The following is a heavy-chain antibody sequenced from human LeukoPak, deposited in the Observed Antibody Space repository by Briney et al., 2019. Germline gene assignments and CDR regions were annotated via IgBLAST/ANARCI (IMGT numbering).Heavy chain of an antibody. D-gene: IGHD2-21*01. CDR1: GVSFSGYY. V-gene: IGHV4-34*01. CDR3: AGGNSTFDY. J-gene: IGHJ4*02. CDR2: INHSGST. Sequence: SETLSLTCAVYGVSFSGYYWSWIRQPPGKGLEWIGEINHSGSTNYNPSLKSRVTISVDTSKNQFSLKLSSVTAADTAVYYCAGGNSTFDYWGQGTLVTVSS.